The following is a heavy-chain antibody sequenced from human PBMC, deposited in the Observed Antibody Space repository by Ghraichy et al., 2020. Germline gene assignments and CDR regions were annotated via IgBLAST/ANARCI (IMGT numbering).Heavy chain of an antibody. CDR1: GGSFSGYY. V-gene: IGHV4-34*01. J-gene: IGHJ5*02. CDR3: ARGPYYYDSSGYYYGWFDP. D-gene: IGHD3-22*01. CDR2: INHSGST. Sequence: SETLSLTCAVYGGSFSGYYWSWICQPPGKGLEWIGEINHSGSTNYNPSLKSRVTISVYTSKNLFSLKLSSVTAADTAAYYCARGPYYYDSSGYYYGWFDPWGQGTLRTVSS.